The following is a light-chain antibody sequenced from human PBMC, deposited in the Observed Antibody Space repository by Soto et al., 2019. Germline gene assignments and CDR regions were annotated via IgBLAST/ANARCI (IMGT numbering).Light chain of an antibody. CDR2: GAS. J-gene: IGKJ1*01. CDR3: QQYNSYSPWT. CDR1: QSVSSNY. V-gene: IGKV3-20*01. Sequence: EVVFSQSPGALSLSPGETATLSCMASQSVSSNYLAWYQQKPGQAPRLLIYGASSRATGIPDRFSGSGSGTDFTLTISSLQPDDFATYYCQQYNSYSPWTFGQGTKVDVK.